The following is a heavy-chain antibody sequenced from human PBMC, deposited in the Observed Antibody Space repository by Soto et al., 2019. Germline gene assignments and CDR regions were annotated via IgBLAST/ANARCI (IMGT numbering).Heavy chain of an antibody. CDR3: ARSSEPDVLRYFDYYYYYMDV. Sequence: GGSLRLSCAASGFTFSSYSMNWVRQAPGKGLEWVSSISSSSSYIYYADSVKGRFTISRDNAKNSLYLQMNSLRAEDTAVYYCARSSEPDVLRYFDYYYYYMDVWGKGTTVTVSS. J-gene: IGHJ6*03. D-gene: IGHD3-9*01. V-gene: IGHV3-21*01. CDR1: GFTFSSYS. CDR2: ISSSSSYI.